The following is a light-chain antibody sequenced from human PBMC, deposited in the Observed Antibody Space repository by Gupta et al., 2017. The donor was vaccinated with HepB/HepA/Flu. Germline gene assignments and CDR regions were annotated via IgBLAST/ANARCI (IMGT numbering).Light chain of an antibody. Sequence: SSELTQDPAVSVALGQTVRITGQGDSLRSYYASWYQQKPGQAPVLVIYGKNTRPSGIPDRFSGSSSGNTASLTITGAQAEDDADYYCNSRDSSGNHPVVFGGGTKLTVL. CDR1: SLRSYY. CDR3: NSRDSSGNHPVV. CDR2: GKN. J-gene: IGLJ2*01. V-gene: IGLV3-19*01.